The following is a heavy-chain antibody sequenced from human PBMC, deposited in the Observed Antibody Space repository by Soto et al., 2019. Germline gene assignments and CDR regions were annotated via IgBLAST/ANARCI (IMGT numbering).Heavy chain of an antibody. V-gene: IGHV2-5*01. CDR3: AHTRGFDLEWLLYRGIFYFDY. Sequence: SGPTLVNPTQTLTLTCTFSGFSLSTSGVGVGWIRQPPGKALEWLALIYWNDDKRYSPSLKSRLTITKDTSKNQVVLTMTNMDPVDTATYYCAHTRGFDLEWLLYRGIFYFDYWGQGTLVTVS. D-gene: IGHD3-3*01. CDR2: IYWNDDK. J-gene: IGHJ4*02. CDR1: GFSLSTSGVG.